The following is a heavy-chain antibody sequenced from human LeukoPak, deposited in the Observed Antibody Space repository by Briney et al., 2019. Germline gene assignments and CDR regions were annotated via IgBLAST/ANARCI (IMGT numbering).Heavy chain of an antibody. V-gene: IGHV3-21*01. D-gene: IGHD3-10*01. J-gene: IGHJ6*03. CDR3: ARDGGITLVRGVILKGDYYYYYMDV. Sequence: GGSLRLSCAASGFTFSSYSMSWVRQAPGKGLEWVSSISRSATYIDYADSVKGRFTISRDNAKNSLYLHMSGLRAQDTALYYCARDGGITLVRGVILKGDYYYYYMDVWGKGTTVTVSS. CDR2: ISRSATYI. CDR1: GFTFSSYS.